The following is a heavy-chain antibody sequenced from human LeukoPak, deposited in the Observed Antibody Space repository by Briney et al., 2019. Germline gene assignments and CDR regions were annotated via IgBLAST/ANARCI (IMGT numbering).Heavy chain of an antibody. CDR1: GYTFTSYY. D-gene: IGHD3-22*01. CDR3: ARDVSYDSSGLDAFDI. CDR2: INPSGGST. J-gene: IGHJ3*02. Sequence: ASVKVSCKASGYTFTSYYMHWVRQAPGQGLEWMGMINPSGGSTSYAQKFQGRVTMTRDTSTSTVYMELSSLRSEDTAVYYCARDVSYDSSGLDAFDIWGQGTMVTVSS. V-gene: IGHV1-46*01.